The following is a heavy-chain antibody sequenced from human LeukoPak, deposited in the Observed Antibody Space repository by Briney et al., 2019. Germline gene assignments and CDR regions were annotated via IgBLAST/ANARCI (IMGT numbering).Heavy chain of an antibody. J-gene: IGHJ5*02. Sequence: SETLSLTXTVSGGSISSYYWSWIGQPAGKGVEWIGRIYTSGSTNYNPSLKSRVTMSVDTSKNQFSLKLSSVTAADTAVYYCAREPYSSSWFDPWGQGTLVTVSS. CDR1: GGSISSYY. V-gene: IGHV4-4*07. CDR2: IYTSGST. CDR3: AREPYSSSWFDP. D-gene: IGHD6-13*01.